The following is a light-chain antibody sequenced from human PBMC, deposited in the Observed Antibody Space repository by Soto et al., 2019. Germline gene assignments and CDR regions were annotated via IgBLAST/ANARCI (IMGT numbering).Light chain of an antibody. CDR1: QSISSF. CDR3: QQSYSTPPT. CDR2: AAS. Sequence: DIQRTQSPSSLSASVGDRVTITCRAIQSISSFLTCYQQKAGKAPNLLLDAASSLQSGLPARFSGSGSGTDVTLTISSLQPEDFASYYCQQSYSTPPTFGQGTKVEIK. J-gene: IGKJ1*01. V-gene: IGKV1-39*01.